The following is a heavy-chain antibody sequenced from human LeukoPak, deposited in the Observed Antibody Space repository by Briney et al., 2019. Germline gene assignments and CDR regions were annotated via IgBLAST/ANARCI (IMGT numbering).Heavy chain of an antibody. CDR3: ARDDRD. CDR1: GGSISSSSYY. Sequence: PSETLSLTCTVSGGSISSSSYYWSWIRQPPGKGLEWIGYIYYSGSTNYNPSLKSRVTISVDTSKNQFSLKLSSVTAADTAVYYCARDDRDWGQGTLVTVSS. CDR2: IYYSGST. V-gene: IGHV4-61*01. J-gene: IGHJ4*02.